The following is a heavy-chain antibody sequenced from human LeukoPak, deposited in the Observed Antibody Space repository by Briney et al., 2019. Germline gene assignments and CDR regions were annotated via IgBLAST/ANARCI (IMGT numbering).Heavy chain of an antibody. J-gene: IGHJ4*02. CDR3: ARDFRKGVVYYGSGNYYKGDY. V-gene: IGHV3-11*04. CDR1: GFTFSDNH. CDR2: ISSSGGTI. D-gene: IGHD3-10*01. Sequence: GGSLRLSCAASGFTFSDNHMSWIRQAPGKGLEWVSYISSSGGTIYYADSVKGRFTISRDNAKNSLYLQMDSLRAEDTAVYYCARDFRKGVVYYGSGNYYKGDYWGQGTLVTVSS.